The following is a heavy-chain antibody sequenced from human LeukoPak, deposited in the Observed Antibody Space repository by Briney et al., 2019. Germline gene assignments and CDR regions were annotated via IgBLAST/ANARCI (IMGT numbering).Heavy chain of an antibody. Sequence: HSGGSLRLSCVVSGITLANYGMSWVRQAPGKGLEWVAGVSGSGGSTNYADSVKGRFTISRDNPKNTLYLQMNSLRAEDTAVYFCAKRGVVIRVILVGFHTEAYYFDSWGQGALVTVSS. D-gene: IGHD3-22*01. CDR1: GITLANYG. V-gene: IGHV3-23*01. CDR3: AKRGVVIRVILVGFHTEAYYFDS. J-gene: IGHJ4*02. CDR2: VSGSGGST.